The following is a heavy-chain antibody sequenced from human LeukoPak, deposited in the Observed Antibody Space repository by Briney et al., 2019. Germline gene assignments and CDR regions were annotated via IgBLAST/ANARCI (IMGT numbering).Heavy chain of an antibody. CDR1: GFTFSSYW. J-gene: IGHJ5*02. D-gene: IGHD2-2*01. Sequence: TGGSLRLSCAASGFTFSSYWMSWVRQAPGKGLEWVANIKQDGSEKYYVDSVKGRFTISRDNAKNSLYLQMNSLRAEDTAVYYCAMEEVPAAMRGLQLDPWGQGTLVTVSS. CDR2: IKQDGSEK. V-gene: IGHV3-7*04. CDR3: AMEEVPAAMRGLQLDP.